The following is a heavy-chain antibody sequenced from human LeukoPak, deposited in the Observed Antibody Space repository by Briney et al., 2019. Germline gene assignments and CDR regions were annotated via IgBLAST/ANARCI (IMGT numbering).Heavy chain of an antibody. Sequence: GGSLRLSCSGFGFTFRSFWMGWVRQAPGKGLEWVAVISYDGSNKYYADSVKGRFTISRDNSKNTLYLQMNSLRAEDTAVYYCAKDMYYYDSSGYSFDCWGQGTLVTVSS. J-gene: IGHJ4*02. D-gene: IGHD3-22*01. CDR2: ISYDGSNK. CDR3: AKDMYYYDSSGYSFDC. CDR1: GFTFRSFW. V-gene: IGHV3-30*18.